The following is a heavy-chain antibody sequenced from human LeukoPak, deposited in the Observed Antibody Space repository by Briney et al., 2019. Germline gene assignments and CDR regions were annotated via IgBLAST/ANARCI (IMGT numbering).Heavy chain of an antibody. J-gene: IGHJ4*02. Sequence: SETLSLTCVVSGDSLSTGNWWSWVRQSPGKGLEWIGEIYHFGSTNYSPSLKSRVTISADTSKNQFSLKLSSVTAADTAVYYCARQGGRILSSSWRTPPYYWGQGTLVTVSS. V-gene: IGHV4-4*02. CDR1: GDSLSTGNW. CDR2: IYHFGST. CDR3: ARQGGRILSSSWRTPPYY. D-gene: IGHD6-13*01.